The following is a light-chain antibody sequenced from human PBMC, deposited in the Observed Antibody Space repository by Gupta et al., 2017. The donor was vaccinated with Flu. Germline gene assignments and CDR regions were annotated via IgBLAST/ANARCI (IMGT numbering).Light chain of an antibody. CDR2: WAS. CDR3: QQSDGIPLT. CDR1: QSGLYDASEKNY. V-gene: IGKV4-1*01. Sequence: ALGERATSNCKSSQSGLYDASEKNYLSWYQQKPGQPPKVLINWASIRESGVPDRFSGSGSGTDFTLTINSLQAEDVAVYYCQQSDGIPLTFGGGTKVEIK. J-gene: IGKJ4*01.